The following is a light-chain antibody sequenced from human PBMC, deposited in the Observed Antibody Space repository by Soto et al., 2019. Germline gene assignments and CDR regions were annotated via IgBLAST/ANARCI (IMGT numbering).Light chain of an antibody. CDR1: QSVSSS. V-gene: IGKV3-15*01. J-gene: IGKJ4*02. CDR2: DAS. Sequence: EIVMTQSPATLSVSPGDRATLSCRASQSVSSSLAWYQQIPGQAPRLLIYDASTRATGIPARFGGSGSGTEFTLTISSLQSGDFAVYYCRQYNNCTPPTFGGGTKVELK. CDR3: RQYNNCTPPT.